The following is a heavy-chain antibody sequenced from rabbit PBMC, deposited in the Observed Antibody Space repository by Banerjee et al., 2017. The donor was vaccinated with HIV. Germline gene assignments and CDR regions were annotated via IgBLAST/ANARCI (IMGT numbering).Heavy chain of an antibody. CDR3: ARAYYNYGQASNL. J-gene: IGHJ4*01. V-gene: IGHV1S40*01. CDR1: GLDFSSGYD. CDR2: IYTGSSGST. D-gene: IGHD6-1*01. Sequence: QQLVESGGDLVKPGASLTLTCTASGLDFSSGYDMCWVRQAPGKGLEWIGCIYTGSSGSTYYASWAKGRFTISKTSSTTVTLQMTSLTAADTATYFCARAYYNYGQASNLWGPGTLVTVS.